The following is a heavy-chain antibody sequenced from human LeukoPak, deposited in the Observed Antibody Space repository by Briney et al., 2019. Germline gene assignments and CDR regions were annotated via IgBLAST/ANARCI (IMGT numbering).Heavy chain of an antibody. J-gene: IGHJ4*02. V-gene: IGHV1-69*13. D-gene: IGHD2-21*01. Sequence: GASVKVSCKASGGTFSSYAISWVRQAPGQGLEWMGGIIPIFGTANYAQKFQGRVTITVDESTSTAYMELSSLRSEDTAVYYCARPHGDSYCGGDCYYYWGQGTLVTASS. CDR2: IIPIFGTA. CDR1: GGTFSSYA. CDR3: ARPHGDSYCGGDCYYY.